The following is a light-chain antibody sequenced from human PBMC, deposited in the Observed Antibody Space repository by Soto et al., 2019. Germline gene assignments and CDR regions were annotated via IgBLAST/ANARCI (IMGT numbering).Light chain of an antibody. V-gene: IGKV3-15*01. CDR3: QQYNSWLWT. CDR1: QSVSSY. CDR2: GAS. J-gene: IGKJ1*01. Sequence: EIVMTQSPSALSVSPGERGTLSCMASQSVSSYLAWYQQKPGQAPRLLIYGASTRATGIPARFSGSGSGTEFTLIISSLQSEDSAVYYCQQYNSWLWTFGQGTKVDI.